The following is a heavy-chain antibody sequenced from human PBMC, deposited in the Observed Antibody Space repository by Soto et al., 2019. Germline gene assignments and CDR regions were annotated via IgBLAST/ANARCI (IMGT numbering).Heavy chain of an antibody. Sequence: PGGPLRPSCAAPGFTFSSTWMHWVRQAPRKGLVWVSRINSDGSTTSYADSAKGRSTTSRDNAKNTLYLQMNSLRAEDTAVYYCARDNYDYVWGSLRYFDYWGQGTQVTVSS. CDR1: GFTFSSTW. J-gene: IGHJ4*02. V-gene: IGHV3-74*01. D-gene: IGHD3-16*01. CDR2: INSDGSTT. CDR3: ARDNYDYVWGSLRYFDY.